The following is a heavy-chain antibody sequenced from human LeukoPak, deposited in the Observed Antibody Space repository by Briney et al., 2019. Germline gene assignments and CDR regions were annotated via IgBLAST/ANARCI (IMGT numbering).Heavy chain of an antibody. CDR1: GFTFSSSA. CDR2: IWYDGSNK. V-gene: IGHV3-33*08. D-gene: IGHD1-1*01. CDR3: ARGQNWSSNAFDI. J-gene: IGHJ3*02. Sequence: GGSLRLSCAASGFTFSSSAMHWVRQAPGKGLEWVAVIWYDGSNKYYADSVKGRFTISRDNSKNTLYLQMNSLRAEDTAVYYCARGQNWSSNAFDIWGQGTMVTVSS.